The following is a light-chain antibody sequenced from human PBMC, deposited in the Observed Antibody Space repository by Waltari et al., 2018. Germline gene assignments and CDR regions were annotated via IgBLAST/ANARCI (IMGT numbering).Light chain of an antibody. CDR3: QQRSSWPWT. J-gene: IGKJ1*01. V-gene: IGKV3-11*01. CDR2: DAS. Sequence: EIVLTQSPATLSLSPGERATLSCRASQSVTRFLAWYQQKPGQAPRLLIYDASHRATGVPVRLSGSGSGTEFTLTISSLEPEDFAVYYCQQRSSWPWTFGQGAKVEVK. CDR1: QSVTRF.